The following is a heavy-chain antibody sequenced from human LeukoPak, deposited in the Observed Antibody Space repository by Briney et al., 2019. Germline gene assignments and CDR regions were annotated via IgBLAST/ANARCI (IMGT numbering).Heavy chain of an antibody. Sequence: PGGSLRLSCAASGFTFSNYGMHWVRQAPGKGLGWVAFIRYDGTNKYYADSVKGRFTISRDNSKNTLYLQMNSLRAEDTAVYYCAKDLRYGRDFDYWGQGTLVTVSS. V-gene: IGHV3-30*02. CDR2: IRYDGTNK. CDR3: AKDLRYGRDFDY. J-gene: IGHJ4*02. D-gene: IGHD5-18*01. CDR1: GFTFSNYG.